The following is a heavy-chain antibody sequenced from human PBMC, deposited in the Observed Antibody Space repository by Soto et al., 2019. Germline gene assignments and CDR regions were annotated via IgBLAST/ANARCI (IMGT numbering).Heavy chain of an antibody. CDR3: ERDRHGVPRGEYFDS. J-gene: IGHJ4*02. V-gene: IGHV4-31*03. Sequence: SETLSLTCTVSGGSISSGAHYWSWIRQLPGKGLEWIGNIYYSGSNYYNPSLKSRVTISVDTSNNQFSLNLSSVTAADTAIYYCERDRHGVPRGEYFDSWGQGILVTVSS. CDR1: GGSISSGAHY. CDR2: IYYSGSN. D-gene: IGHD3-10*01.